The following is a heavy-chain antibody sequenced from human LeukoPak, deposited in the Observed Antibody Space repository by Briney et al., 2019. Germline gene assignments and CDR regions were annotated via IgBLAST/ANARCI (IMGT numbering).Heavy chain of an antibody. CDR2: INPNSGGT. CDR1: GYTFTGYY. V-gene: IGHV1-2*02. Sequence: ASVKVSCKASGYTFTGYYMHWVRQAPGQGLEWMGWINPNSGGTNYAQKFQGRVTMTRDTSISTACMELSRLRSDDTAVYYCARDLYGGNSPYYYYYGMDVWGQGTTVTVSS. D-gene: IGHD4-23*01. J-gene: IGHJ6*02. CDR3: ARDLYGGNSPYYYYYGMDV.